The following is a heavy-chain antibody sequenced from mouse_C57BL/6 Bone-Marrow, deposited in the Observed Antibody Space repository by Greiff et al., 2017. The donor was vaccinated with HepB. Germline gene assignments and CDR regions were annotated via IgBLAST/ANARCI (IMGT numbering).Heavy chain of an antibody. V-gene: IGHV1-82*01. Sequence: VKVVESGPELVKPGASVKISCKASGYAFSSSWMNWVKQRPGKGLEWIGRIYPGDGDTNYNGKFKGKATLTADKSSSTAYMQLSSLTSEDSAVYFCARGYYYGSSYTYWYFDVWGTGTTVTVSS. CDR3: ARGYYYGSSYTYWYFDV. J-gene: IGHJ1*03. CDR1: GYAFSSSW. CDR2: IYPGDGDT. D-gene: IGHD1-1*01.